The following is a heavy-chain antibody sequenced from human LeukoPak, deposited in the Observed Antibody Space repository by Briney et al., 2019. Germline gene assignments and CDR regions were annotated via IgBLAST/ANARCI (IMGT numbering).Heavy chain of an antibody. CDR1: GFIFNNYG. V-gene: IGHV3-23*01. D-gene: IGHD6-19*01. CDR3: AKDLLYSSGWNSFDY. CDR2: ISNDGGGT. Sequence: GGSLRLSCAASGFIFNNYGLVWVRQAPGKGLEWVSAISNDGGGTTYADSVKGRFTISRDNSKNTLYLQMNSLRAEDTAVYFCAKDLLYSSGWNSFDYWGQGTLVTVSS. J-gene: IGHJ4*02.